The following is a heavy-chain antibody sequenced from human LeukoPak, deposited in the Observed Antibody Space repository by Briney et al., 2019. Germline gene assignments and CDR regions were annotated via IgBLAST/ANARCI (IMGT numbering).Heavy chain of an antibody. CDR3: ARQTAMGRSGDY. V-gene: IGHV5-51*01. CDR1: GYSFTSYW. J-gene: IGHJ4*02. Sequence: GESLKISCKAPGYSFTSYWIGWVRQMPGKGLEWMGIIDPSDSETRYTPSFQGHVTISADKSLTTAYLQWNSLKASDTAMYYCARQTAMGRSGDYWGQGTLVAVSS. D-gene: IGHD5-18*01. CDR2: IDPSDSET.